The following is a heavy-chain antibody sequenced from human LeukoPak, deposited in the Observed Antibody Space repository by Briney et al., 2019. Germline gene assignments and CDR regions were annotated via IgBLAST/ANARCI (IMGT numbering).Heavy chain of an antibody. J-gene: IGHJ3*02. CDR1: GYTFTSYG. V-gene: IGHV1-18*01. CDR3: ATIGDYRPHPSDAFDI. CDR2: ISAYNGNT. Sequence: ASVKVSCKASGYTFTSYGISWVRQAPGQGLEWMGWISAYNGNTNYAQKLQGRVTMTTDTSTSTAYMELRSLRSDDTAVYYCATIGDYRPHPSDAFDIWGQGTMVTVSS. D-gene: IGHD4-17*01.